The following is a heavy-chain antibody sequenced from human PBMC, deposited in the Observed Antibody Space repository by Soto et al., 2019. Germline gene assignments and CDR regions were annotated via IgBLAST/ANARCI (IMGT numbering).Heavy chain of an antibody. D-gene: IGHD1-26*01. CDR2: IIPMCDSA. J-gene: IGHJ4*02. CDR3: ATWRTYSGSYCFDY. CDR1: GGTFKTYT. V-gene: IGHV1-69*06. Sequence: QVQLVQSGAELKKPGSSVNVSCAASGGTFKTYTINWVRQAPGQGLEWIGQIIPMCDSANYAQRFQGRVTISADKSTNIAYMELSGLRSVDTALYYCATWRTYSGSYCFDYWGQGTLVSVSS.